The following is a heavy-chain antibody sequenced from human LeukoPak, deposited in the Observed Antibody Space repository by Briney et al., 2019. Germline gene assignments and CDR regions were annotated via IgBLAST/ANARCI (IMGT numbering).Heavy chain of an antibody. V-gene: IGHV1-18*01. CDR2: ITAYNGDT. CDR1: GYSFTSCG. CDR3: ARGYLHLGYFDWLWYFDY. Sequence: ASVKVSCKASGYSFTSCGIIWVRQAPGQGLEWMGWITAYNGDTNYALNLQDRVTMTTDTSTSTVYMELRSLRSDDTAVYYCARGYLHLGYFDWLWYFDYWGQGTLVTVSS. J-gene: IGHJ4*02. D-gene: IGHD3-9*01.